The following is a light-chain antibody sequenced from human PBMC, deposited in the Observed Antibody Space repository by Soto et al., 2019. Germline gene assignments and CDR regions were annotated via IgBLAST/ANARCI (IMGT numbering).Light chain of an antibody. Sequence: EIVLTQSPGTLSLSPGERATLSCRASQSVSSAYLAWYQQIPGQAPRLLIYGASSRATGIPDRFSGSGSGKDCTLTISGLEPEDLAVYYCQQSGSSFHTLGRGTKLEIK. CDR2: GAS. V-gene: IGKV3-20*01. J-gene: IGKJ2*01. CDR3: QQSGSSFHT. CDR1: QSVSSAY.